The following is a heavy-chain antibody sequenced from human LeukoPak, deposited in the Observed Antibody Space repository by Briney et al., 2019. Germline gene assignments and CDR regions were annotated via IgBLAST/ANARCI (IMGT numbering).Heavy chain of an antibody. V-gene: IGHV7-4-1*04. D-gene: IGHD2-21*02. J-gene: IGHJ6*02. Sequence: GASVKVSCKASGYTFTNYGMRWVRQAPGQGLEWMGWINTNTGNPKSAQGFTERFVFSLDASVSMAYLQISSLKAEDTAVYYCARSYGAFEGDTYYYYGMDVWGQGTTVTVSS. CDR3: ARSYGAFEGDTYYYYGMDV. CDR1: GYTFTNYG. CDR2: INTNTGNP.